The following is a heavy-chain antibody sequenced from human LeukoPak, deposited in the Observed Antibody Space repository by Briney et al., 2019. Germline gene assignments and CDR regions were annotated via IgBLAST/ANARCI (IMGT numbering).Heavy chain of an antibody. Sequence: GGSLRLSCAVSGFTFSSYWMSWVRQAPGKGLEWVANINQDGSEKYYVDSVKGRFTISRDNAKNSLYLQMNSLRAEDTAVYYCARDVATISNWFDPWGQGTLVTVSS. CDR1: GFTFSSYW. CDR2: INQDGSEK. D-gene: IGHD5-24*01. J-gene: IGHJ5*02. CDR3: ARDVATISNWFDP. V-gene: IGHV3-7*01.